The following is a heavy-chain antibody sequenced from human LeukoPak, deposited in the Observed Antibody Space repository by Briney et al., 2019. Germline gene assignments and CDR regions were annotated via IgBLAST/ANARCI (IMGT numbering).Heavy chain of an antibody. CDR2: IYYSGST. V-gene: IGHV4-59*01. CDR1: GGSISSYY. J-gene: IGHJ4*02. Sequence: SETLSLTCTVSGGSISSYYWSWIRQPPGKGLEWIGYIYYSGSTNYNPSLKSRVTISVDTSKNQFSLKLSSVTAADTAVYYCARLYGSGSFFDYWGQGTLVTVSS. D-gene: IGHD3-10*01. CDR3: ARLYGSGSFFDY.